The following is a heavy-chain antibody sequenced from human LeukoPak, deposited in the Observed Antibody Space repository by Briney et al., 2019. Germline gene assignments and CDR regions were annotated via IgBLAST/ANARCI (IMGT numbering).Heavy chain of an antibody. J-gene: IGHJ5*02. V-gene: IGHV1-18*04. Sequence: GASVKVSCKASGYTFTGYYMHWVRQAPGQGLEWMGWISAYNGNTNYAQKLQGRVTMTTDTSTSTAYMELRSLRSDDTAVYYCASNYDFWSGYPGWFDPWGQGTLVTVSS. CDR3: ASNYDFWSGYPGWFDP. D-gene: IGHD3-3*01. CDR1: GYTFTGYY. CDR2: ISAYNGNT.